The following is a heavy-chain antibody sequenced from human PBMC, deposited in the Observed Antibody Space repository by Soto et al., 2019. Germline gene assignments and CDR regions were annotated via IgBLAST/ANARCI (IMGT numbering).Heavy chain of an antibody. CDR1: GGSIISSSYY. V-gene: IGHV4-39*01. Sequence: SETLSLTCTVSGGSIISSSYYWVLIRQPPGKGLEWIGSIYYSGNTYYNPSLKSRVTISVDTSKNQFSLKLSSVTAADTAVYYCASLTVLLHWFDPWGQGTLVTVSS. CDR2: IYYSGNT. J-gene: IGHJ5*02. CDR3: ASLTVLLHWFDP. D-gene: IGHD3-10*01.